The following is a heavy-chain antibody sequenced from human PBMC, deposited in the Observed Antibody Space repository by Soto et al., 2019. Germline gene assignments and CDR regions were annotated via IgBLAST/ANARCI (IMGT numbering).Heavy chain of an antibody. V-gene: IGHV3-30*03. CDR1: GFTFSSYG. CDR2: ISYDGSNK. Sequence: QVQLVESGGGVVQPGRSLRLSCAASGFTFSSYGMHWVRQAPGKGLEGVAVISYDGSNKYYADSVKGRFTISRDNSKNTLYLQMNSLSGEDTAVYYCAPWFGAFDYWGQGTLVTVSS. J-gene: IGHJ4*02. CDR3: APWFGAFDY. D-gene: IGHD3-10*01.